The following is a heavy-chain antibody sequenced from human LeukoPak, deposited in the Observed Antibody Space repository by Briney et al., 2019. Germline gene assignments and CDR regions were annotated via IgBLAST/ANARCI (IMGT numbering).Heavy chain of an antibody. V-gene: IGHV3-48*04. CDR3: AKMVREFYTISYYFDY. CDR1: GFTFSNYS. J-gene: IGHJ4*02. D-gene: IGHD2-8*01. Sequence: GGSLRLSCVVSGFTFSNYSMNWVRQAPGKGLEWISYISTTTGSIYYADSVKDRFTLSIDNAKNSLYLQMNSLRAEDTAVYYCAKMVREFYTISYYFDYWGQGTLVTVSS. CDR2: ISTTTGSI.